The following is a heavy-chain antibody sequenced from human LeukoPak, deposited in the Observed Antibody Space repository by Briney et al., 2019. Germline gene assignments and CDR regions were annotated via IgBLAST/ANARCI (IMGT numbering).Heavy chain of an antibody. V-gene: IGHV4-61*02. CDR2: IYTSGST. CDR1: GGSISSGSYY. D-gene: IGHD6-13*01. Sequence: EPSETLSLTCTVSGGSISSGSYYWSWIRQPAGKGLEWIGRIYTSGSTNYNPSLKSRVTISVDTSKNQFSLKLSSVTAADTAVYYCARLGIAAAGSLDYWGQGTLVTVSS. CDR3: ARLGIAAAGSLDY. J-gene: IGHJ4*02.